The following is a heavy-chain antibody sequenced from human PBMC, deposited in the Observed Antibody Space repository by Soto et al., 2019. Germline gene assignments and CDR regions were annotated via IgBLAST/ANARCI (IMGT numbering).Heavy chain of an antibody. J-gene: IGHJ3*02. CDR1: GGSIRSYH. D-gene: IGHD2-8*01. Sequence: PSETLCVSCTVFGGSIRSYHWSWIRQPPGEGLEWIGYVYNSGSTSYNPSLKGRVTVSVDTSKNQLSLKLSSVIAADTAIYYCARHSTLAEIGTNSAFDIWAQGTMVTVSS. CDR3: ARHSTLAEIGTNSAFDI. V-gene: IGHV4-59*08. CDR2: VYNSGST.